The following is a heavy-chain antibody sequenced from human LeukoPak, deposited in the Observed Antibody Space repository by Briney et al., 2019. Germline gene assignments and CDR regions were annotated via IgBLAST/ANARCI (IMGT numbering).Heavy chain of an antibody. CDR2: MYSGGDR. Sequence: PGGSLRLSCAASGVIVSANYMSWVRQAPGKRLEWLSIMYSGGDRYYADSVRGRFTISRDDSKNTLYLQMDSLRAEDTALYYCARVSVGHSYDCDAFDIWDQGTMVIVSS. CDR1: GVIVSANY. V-gene: IGHV3-53*01. J-gene: IGHJ3*02. D-gene: IGHD5-18*01. CDR3: ARVSVGHSYDCDAFDI.